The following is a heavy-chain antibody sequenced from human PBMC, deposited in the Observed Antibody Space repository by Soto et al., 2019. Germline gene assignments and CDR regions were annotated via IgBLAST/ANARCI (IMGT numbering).Heavy chain of an antibody. Sequence: PSETLSLTCTVSGGSISNYYWSWIRQPPGKGLEWIGYIYYSGSTNYNPSLKSRVTISVDTSKNQFSLKLSSVTAADTAVYYCARDKVSSGYHTDWGQGTLVTVSS. J-gene: IGHJ4*02. CDR1: GGSISNYY. V-gene: IGHV4-59*01. D-gene: IGHD6-19*01. CDR2: IYYSGST. CDR3: ARDKVSSGYHTD.